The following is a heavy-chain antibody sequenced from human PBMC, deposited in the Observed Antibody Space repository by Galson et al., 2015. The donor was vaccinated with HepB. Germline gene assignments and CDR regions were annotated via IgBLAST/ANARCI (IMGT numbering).Heavy chain of an antibody. CDR3: ARGSNVWKYLDY. V-gene: IGHV3-23*01. CDR2: ISGSVDST. CDR1: GFTLSNYG. J-gene: IGHJ4*02. D-gene: IGHD3-16*01. Sequence: SLRLSCAASGFTLSNYGMSWVRQVPGKGLEWVSVISGSVDSTHYADSVKGRFTISRDNSRNTLYLQMNSLRAEDTAVYYCARGSNVWKYLDYWGQGTLVTVSS.